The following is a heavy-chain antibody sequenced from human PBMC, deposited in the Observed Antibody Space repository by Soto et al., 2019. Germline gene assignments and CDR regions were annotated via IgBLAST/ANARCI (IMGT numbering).Heavy chain of an antibody. CDR1: GGTFSSYA. Sequence: ASVKVSCKASGGTFSSYAISWVRQAPGQGLEWMGGIIPIFGTANYAQKFQGRVTITADESTSTAYMELSSLRSEDTAVYYCARVMDSSGYYQRRLVDWGQGTLVTVSS. D-gene: IGHD3-22*01. CDR3: ARVMDSSGYYQRRLVD. V-gene: IGHV1-69*13. J-gene: IGHJ4*02. CDR2: IIPIFGTA.